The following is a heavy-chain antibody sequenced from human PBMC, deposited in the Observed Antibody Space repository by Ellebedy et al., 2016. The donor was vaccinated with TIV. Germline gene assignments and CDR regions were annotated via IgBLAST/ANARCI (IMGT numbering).Heavy chain of an antibody. CDR2: ISHGGST. D-gene: IGHD7-27*01. CDR1: GGSISGYY. CDR3: ARQRTYWGGFDL. J-gene: IGHJ4*02. V-gene: IGHV4-34*01. Sequence: MPSETLSLTCGVYGGSISGYYWSWIRQPPGKGLEWIGEISHGGSTKYSPSLKSRFTISREASKNQVSLKVISVAAADTAVYFCARQRTYWGGFDLWGQGAPVAVSS.